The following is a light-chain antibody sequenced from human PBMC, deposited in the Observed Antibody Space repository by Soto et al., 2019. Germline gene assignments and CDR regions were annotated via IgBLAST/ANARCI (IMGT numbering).Light chain of an antibody. CDR3: QQYGSSPPYT. V-gene: IGKV3-20*01. J-gene: IGKJ2*01. CDR1: QSVSSSY. CDR2: GAS. Sequence: EIVLTQSPGALSLAPGEIATLSCRASQSVSSSYLAWYQQKPVQAPRLLIYGASSRATGIPDRFSGSGSGTHFTVTISRLEPEDFAVYYCQQYGSSPPYTFGQGTKREIK.